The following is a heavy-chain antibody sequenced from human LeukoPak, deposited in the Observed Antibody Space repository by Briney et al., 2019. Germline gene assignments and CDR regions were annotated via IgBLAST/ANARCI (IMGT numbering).Heavy chain of an antibody. D-gene: IGHD2-15*01. CDR3: ARDRRSSAFDI. CDR1: GGTFSSYA. V-gene: IGHV1-69*04. Sequence: ASVKVSCKASGGTFSSYAISWVRQAPGQGLEWMGRIIPILGIANYAQKFQGRVTITADKSTSTAYMELSSLRSEDTAVYYCARDRRSSAFDIWGQGTMVTVSS. CDR2: IIPILGIA. J-gene: IGHJ3*02.